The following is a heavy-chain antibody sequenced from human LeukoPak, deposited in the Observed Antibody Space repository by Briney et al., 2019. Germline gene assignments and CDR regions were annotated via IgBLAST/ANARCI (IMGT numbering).Heavy chain of an antibody. J-gene: IGHJ4*02. CDR1: GFTFSSYG. CDR2: ISYDGNNQ. V-gene: IGHV3-30*18. Sequence: GRSLRLSCAASGFTFSSYGMHWVRQAPGKGLEWVAVISYDGNNQNYGDSVKGRFTISRDNSKSTLYLQMNSLRAEDTAVYYCAKDKQKYYYDSSGYYFDYWGQGTLVTVSS. D-gene: IGHD3-22*01. CDR3: AKDKQKYYYDSSGYYFDY.